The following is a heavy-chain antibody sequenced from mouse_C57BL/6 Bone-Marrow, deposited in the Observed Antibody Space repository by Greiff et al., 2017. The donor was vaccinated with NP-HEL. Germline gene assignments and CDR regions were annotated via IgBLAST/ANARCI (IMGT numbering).Heavy chain of an antibody. CDR3: AWKIDDGYCYYFDY. J-gene: IGHJ2*01. D-gene: IGHD2-3*01. V-gene: IGHV1-63*01. CDR1: GYTFTNYW. CDR2: IYPGGGYT. Sequence: QVQLQQSGAELVRPGTSVKMSCKASGYTFTNYWIGWVKQRPGHGLEWIGDIYPGGGYTNYNEKFKGKATLTADKSSSTAYMHFSSLTSEDSAIYYCAWKIDDGYCYYFDYWGQGTTLTVSS.